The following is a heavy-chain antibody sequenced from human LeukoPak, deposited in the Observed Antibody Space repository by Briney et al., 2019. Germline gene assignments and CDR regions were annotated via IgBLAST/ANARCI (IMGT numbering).Heavy chain of an antibody. J-gene: IGHJ4*02. CDR3: TRIYVGSSTTYPYDY. CDR1: GGSISGYY. Sequence: PSETLSLTCTVSGGSISGYYWIWVRQPPGKGLVWVSRINTDGRITNYADSVKGRFTISRDNAKNTLFLQMNSLRAEDTAVYYCTRIYVGSSTTYPYDYWGQGTLVTVSS. V-gene: IGHV3-74*01. D-gene: IGHD6-6*01. CDR2: INTDGRIT.